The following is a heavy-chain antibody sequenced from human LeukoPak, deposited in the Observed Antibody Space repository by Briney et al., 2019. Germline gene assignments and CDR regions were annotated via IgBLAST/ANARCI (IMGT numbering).Heavy chain of an antibody. J-gene: IGHJ4*02. CDR2: IYSGGST. CDR3: ARAQRYYYDSSGYYPDY. Sequence: GGSLRLSCAASGFTVSSNYMSWVRQAPGKGLEWVSVIYSGGSTYYADSVKGRFTISSDNSKNTLYLQMNSLRAEDTAVYYCARAQRYYYDSSGYYPDYWGQGALVTVSS. D-gene: IGHD3-22*01. V-gene: IGHV3-66*02. CDR1: GFTVSSNY.